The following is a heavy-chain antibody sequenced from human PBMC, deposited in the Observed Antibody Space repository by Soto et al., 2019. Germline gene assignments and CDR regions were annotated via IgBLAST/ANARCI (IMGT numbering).Heavy chain of an antibody. CDR2: IYHSGST. CDR1: GCSSSSGGYS. Sequence: TLSLTCSVAGCSSSSGGYSWSWIRQPPGKGLEWIGYIYHSGSTYYNPSLKSRVTISVDRSKNQFSLKLSSVTAADTAVYYCARVAVAGQIDYWGQGTVVTVSS. J-gene: IGHJ4*02. V-gene: IGHV4-30-2*01. D-gene: IGHD6-19*01. CDR3: ARVAVAGQIDY.